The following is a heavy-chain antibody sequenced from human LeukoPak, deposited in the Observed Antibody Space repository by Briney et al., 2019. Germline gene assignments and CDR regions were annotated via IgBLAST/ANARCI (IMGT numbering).Heavy chain of an antibody. D-gene: IGHD1-14*01. CDR1: GFTVITNY. CDR3: ARGGPPDPYGMDV. V-gene: IGHV3-66*01. J-gene: IGHJ6*02. Sequence: PGGSLRLSCAASGFTVITNYMSWVRQAPGKGLEWVSTIYSGGSTYYADSVKGRFILSRDISRNTPYLQMNSLRADDTAVYYCARGGPPDPYGMDVWGQGTTVTVSS. CDR2: IYSGGST.